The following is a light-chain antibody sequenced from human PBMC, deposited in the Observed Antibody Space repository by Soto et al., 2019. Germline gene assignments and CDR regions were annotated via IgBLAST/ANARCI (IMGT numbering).Light chain of an antibody. V-gene: IGKV3-15*01. Sequence: EIVMTQSPATLSVSPGERATLSCRASQSVSSNLAWYQQKPGQAPRLLIYRASTRATGIPARFSGSGSVTEFTLTISSLQSEDFAVYYCQQYNNWPPATFGQGTKVDIK. CDR3: QQYNNWPPAT. J-gene: IGKJ1*01. CDR2: RAS. CDR1: QSVSSN.